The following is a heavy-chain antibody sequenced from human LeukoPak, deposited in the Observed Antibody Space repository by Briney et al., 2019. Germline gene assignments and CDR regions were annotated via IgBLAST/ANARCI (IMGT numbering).Heavy chain of an antibody. Sequence: GASVKVSCKASGYTFTSYGISWVRQAPGQGLEWMGWINPNSGGTNYAQKFQGRVTMTRDTSSSTAYMELSRLRSDDTAVYYCARDHSYYDSGSYSNVDYWGQGTLVTVSS. D-gene: IGHD3-10*01. V-gene: IGHV1-2*02. CDR3: ARDHSYYDSGSYSNVDY. CDR2: INPNSGGT. CDR1: GYTFTSYG. J-gene: IGHJ4*02.